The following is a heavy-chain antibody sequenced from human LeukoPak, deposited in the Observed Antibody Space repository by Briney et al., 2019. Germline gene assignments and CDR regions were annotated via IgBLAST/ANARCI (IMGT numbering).Heavy chain of an antibody. CDR1: GFTFSSYS. Sequence: GGSLRLSCAASGFTFSSYSMNWVRQAPGKGLEWVSSISSSSSYIYYADSAKGRFTISRDNAKNSLYLQMNSLRAEDTAVYYCARDEGSRDYGGNPNAFDIWGQGTMVTVSS. D-gene: IGHD4-23*01. CDR2: ISSSSSYI. V-gene: IGHV3-21*01. CDR3: ARDEGSRDYGGNPNAFDI. J-gene: IGHJ3*02.